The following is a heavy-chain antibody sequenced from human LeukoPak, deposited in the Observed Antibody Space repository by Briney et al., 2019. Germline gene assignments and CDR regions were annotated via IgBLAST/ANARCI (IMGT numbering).Heavy chain of an antibody. CDR1: GFTFSSYA. D-gene: IGHD3-22*01. J-gene: IGHJ4*02. Sequence: PGGFLRLSCAASGFTFSSYAMSWVRQAPGKGLEWVSAISGSGGSTYYADSVKGRFTISRDNSKNTLYLQMNSLRAEDTAVYYCAKDEDYYDSSGPLDYWGQGTLVTVSS. CDR2: ISGSGGST. V-gene: IGHV3-23*01. CDR3: AKDEDYYDSSGPLDY.